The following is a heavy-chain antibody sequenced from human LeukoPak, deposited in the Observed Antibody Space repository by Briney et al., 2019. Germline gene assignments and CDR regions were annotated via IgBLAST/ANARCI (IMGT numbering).Heavy chain of an antibody. V-gene: IGHV4-59*08. D-gene: IGHD3-3*01. Sequence: SETLSLTCTLSGGSISRYYWRWVRQPPGKGLEWVGYIYYCGSTNYNPSLKSRVTISVDTSKNQSSLKLSSVTAADTAVYYCARQLSGYGREFDCWGQGTLVTVSS. CDR3: ARQLSGYGREFDC. CDR2: IYYCGST. CDR1: GGSISRYY. J-gene: IGHJ4*02.